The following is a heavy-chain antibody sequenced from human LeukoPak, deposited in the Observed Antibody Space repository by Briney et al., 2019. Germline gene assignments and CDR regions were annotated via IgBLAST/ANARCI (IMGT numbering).Heavy chain of an antibody. CDR2: INSDGSST. CDR1: GFTFSSYW. J-gene: IGHJ4*03. V-gene: IGHV3-74*01. D-gene: IGHD4-11*01. Sequence: GGSLRLSCAASGFTFSSYWMHWVRQAPGQGLVLVSRINSDGSSTNYADSVKGRFTISRDNAKNTLYLQMNSLRAEDTAMYYCARAVYYSNYLGYWGQGTLVTVSS. CDR3: ARAVYYSNYLGY.